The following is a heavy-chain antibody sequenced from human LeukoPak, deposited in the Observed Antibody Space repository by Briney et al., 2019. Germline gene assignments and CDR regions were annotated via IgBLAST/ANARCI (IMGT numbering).Heavy chain of an antibody. CDR1: GYTFTSYD. V-gene: IGHV1-8*01. CDR2: MNPNSGNT. CDR3: ARGPSFYDYVWGSYRPPDY. Sequence: EASVKVSCKASGYTFTSYDMNWVRQATGQGLEWMGWMNPNSGNTGYAQKFQGRVTMTRNTSISTVYMELSSLRSEDTAVYYCARGPSFYDYVWGSYRPPDYWGQGTLVTVSS. J-gene: IGHJ4*02. D-gene: IGHD3-16*02.